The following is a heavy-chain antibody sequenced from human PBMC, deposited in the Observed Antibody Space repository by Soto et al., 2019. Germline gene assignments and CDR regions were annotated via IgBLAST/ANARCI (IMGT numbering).Heavy chain of an antibody. Sequence: QVQLVQSGAEVKKPGASVKVSCKASGYTFTSYGISWVRQAPGQGLEWMGWISAYNGNTNYAQKLQGRVTMTTDTSTSTAYMELRSLRSDDTAVYYCARQEQQPPDSPEEYGMDVWGQGTTVTVSS. CDR1: GYTFTSYG. CDR3: ARQEQQPPDSPEEYGMDV. J-gene: IGHJ6*02. D-gene: IGHD6-13*01. V-gene: IGHV1-18*01. CDR2: ISAYNGNT.